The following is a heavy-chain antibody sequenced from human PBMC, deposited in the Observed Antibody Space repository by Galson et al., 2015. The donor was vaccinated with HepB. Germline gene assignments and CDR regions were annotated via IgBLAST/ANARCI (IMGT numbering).Heavy chain of an antibody. V-gene: IGHV3-11*01. CDR2: ITNSGRST. CDR1: GFTFSDYY. CDR3: ARESRGNYFTFDY. Sequence: SLRLSCALSGFTFSDYYMSWIRQAPGKGLEWLSYITNSGRSTSYADSVKGRFTISRDNAKNSLYLEMNSLRAEDTAVYYCARESRGNYFTFDYWGQGTLVTVSS. D-gene: IGHD2/OR15-2a*01. J-gene: IGHJ4*02.